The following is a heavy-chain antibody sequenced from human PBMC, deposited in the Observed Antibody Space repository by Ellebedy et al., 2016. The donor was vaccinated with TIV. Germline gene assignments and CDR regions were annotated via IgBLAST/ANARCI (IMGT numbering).Heavy chain of an antibody. CDR3: AKIVSGGASFDP. V-gene: IGHV4-39*07. J-gene: IGHJ5*02. D-gene: IGHD3-16*01. CDR1: GFTFSTYG. CDR2: IYYSGST. Sequence: MPGGSLRLSCAASGFTFSTYGMHWVRQAPGKGLEWIGSIYYSGSTYYNPSLKSRVTMSRDPSKNSLSLHLASVTATDTAIYYCAKIVSGGASFDPWGQGTLVTVSS.